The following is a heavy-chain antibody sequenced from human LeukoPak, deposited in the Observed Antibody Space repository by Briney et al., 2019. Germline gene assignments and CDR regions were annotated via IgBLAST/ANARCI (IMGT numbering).Heavy chain of an antibody. Sequence: GGCLRLSCAGSGFTFTNSILSWVRQAPGKGLEWLSTFSGNDGYTYYADSVKGRFTISRDNSKNTVYLQMNSLRAEDTANYYCAKRSTGYYFDSWGQGTLVTVSS. CDR1: GFTFTNSI. J-gene: IGHJ4*02. D-gene: IGHD2-2*01. V-gene: IGHV3-23*01. CDR3: AKRSTGYYFDS. CDR2: FSGNDGYT.